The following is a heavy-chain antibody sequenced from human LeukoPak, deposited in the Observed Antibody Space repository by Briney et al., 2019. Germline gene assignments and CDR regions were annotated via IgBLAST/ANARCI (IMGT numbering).Heavy chain of an antibody. V-gene: IGHV1-69*05. CDR1: GGTFSSYA. CDR2: IIPIFGTA. CDR3: AGSPEDDYGDYVGLYYFDY. J-gene: IGHJ4*02. Sequence: ASVKVSCKASGGTFSSYAISWVRQAPGQGLEWMGGIIPIFGTANYAQKFQGRVTITTDESTSTAYMELSSLRSEDTAVYYCAGSPEDDYGDYVGLYYFDYWGQGTLVTVSS. D-gene: IGHD4-17*01.